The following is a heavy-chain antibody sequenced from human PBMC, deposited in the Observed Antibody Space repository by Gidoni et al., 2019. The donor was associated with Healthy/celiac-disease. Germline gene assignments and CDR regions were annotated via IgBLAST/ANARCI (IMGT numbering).Heavy chain of an antibody. CDR1: GGSISSGGYY. CDR2: IYYRGST. D-gene: IGHD2-21*01. J-gene: IGHJ6*03. Sequence: QVQLQESGPGLVKPSQTLSLTCTVSGGSISSGGYYGSWIRQHPGKGLEWIGYIYYRGSTYYHPSLKSRVTISVATSKNQFSLKLSSVTAADTAVYYCARVLRVVFGLEWDHYYMDVWGKGTTVTVSS. CDR3: ARVLRVVFGLEWDHYYMDV. V-gene: IGHV4-31*03.